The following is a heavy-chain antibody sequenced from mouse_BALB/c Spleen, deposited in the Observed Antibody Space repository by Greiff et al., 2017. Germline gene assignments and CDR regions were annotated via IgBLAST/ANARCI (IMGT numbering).Heavy chain of an antibody. D-gene: IGHD1-1*01. CDR1: GFSLTSYG. J-gene: IGHJ4*01. Sequence: VQLQQSGPGLVQPSQSLSITCTVSGFSLTSYGVHWVRQSPGKGLEWLGVIWSGGSTDYNAAFISRLSISKDNSKSQVFFKMNSLQANDTAIYYCARYYYGSEPYAMDDWGEGTSVTVSS. CDR2: IWSGGST. CDR3: ARYYYGSEPYAMDD. V-gene: IGHV2-2*02.